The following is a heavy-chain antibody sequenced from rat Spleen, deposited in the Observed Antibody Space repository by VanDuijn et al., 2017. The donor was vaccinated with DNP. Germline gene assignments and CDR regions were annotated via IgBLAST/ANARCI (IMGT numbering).Heavy chain of an antibody. CDR2: MWYDGDT. V-gene: IGHV2-34*01. Sequence: VQLKESGPGPVQPSETLSLTCTVSGFSLNTYGVSWVRQSSGKGPEWMGRMWYDGDTAYNSAFKSRLSISMDTSKNPVFLKLYSLQSNDTGTYYCTRDLSGSGYAVDAWGQGTSVTVSS. J-gene: IGHJ4*01. CDR1: GFSLNTYG. D-gene: IGHD5-1*01. CDR3: TRDLSGSGYAVDA.